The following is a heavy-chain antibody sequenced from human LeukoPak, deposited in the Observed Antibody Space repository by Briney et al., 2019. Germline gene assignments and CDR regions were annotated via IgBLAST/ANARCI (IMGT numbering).Heavy chain of an antibody. CDR3: ARFLHYRGKHGPAFGI. Sequence: ASVKVSCRASGYTFSSYGISWVRQAPGQGLEWMGWISAYNGDVKYAQMVQGRVTMTTDTSTRTAYMELRSLKSNDTAVYYCARFLHYRGKHGPAFGIWGQGTMVTVSS. D-gene: IGHD4/OR15-4a*01. CDR2: ISAYNGDV. V-gene: IGHV1-18*01. CDR1: GYTFSSYG. J-gene: IGHJ3*02.